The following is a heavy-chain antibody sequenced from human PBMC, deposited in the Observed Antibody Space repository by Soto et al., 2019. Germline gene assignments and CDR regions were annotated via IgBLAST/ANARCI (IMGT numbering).Heavy chain of an antibody. Sequence: SSETLSLTCTVSGGSISSYYWSWIRQPPGKGLEWIGYIYYSGSTNYNPSLKSRVTISVGTSKNQFSLKLSSVTAADTAVYYCARPGYCSGGSCQEDAFDIWGQGTMVTVSS. D-gene: IGHD2-15*01. CDR3: ARPGYCSGGSCQEDAFDI. J-gene: IGHJ3*02. CDR1: GGSISSYY. CDR2: IYYSGST. V-gene: IGHV4-59*08.